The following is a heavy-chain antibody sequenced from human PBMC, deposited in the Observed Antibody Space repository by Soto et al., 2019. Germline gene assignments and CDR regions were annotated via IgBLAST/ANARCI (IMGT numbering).Heavy chain of an antibody. CDR1: GGTFSSFINYP. Sequence: SVKVSCKSSGGTFSSFINYPINWVRQAPGQGLEWMGGIVPNVGTVNYAQKFRGKVTITADKSTGTAYMELSSLRSEDTALYYCARRDTSGFLRYFDNWGRGTQVTVSS. CDR3: ARRDTSGFLRYFDN. V-gene: IGHV1-69*06. D-gene: IGHD3-3*01. J-gene: IGHJ4*02. CDR2: IVPNVGTV.